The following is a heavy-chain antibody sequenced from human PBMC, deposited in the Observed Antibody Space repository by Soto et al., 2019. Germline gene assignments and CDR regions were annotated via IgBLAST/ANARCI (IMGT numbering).Heavy chain of an antibody. J-gene: IGHJ4*02. V-gene: IGHV3-66*01. Sequence: EVQLVESGGGLVQPGGSLRLSCAASGFIVSSNYMTWVRQAPGKGLEWVSVIYSGSTTYYAASVKGRFTISTDNSKNTLYLPMNSLRVEDTAVYSCTRGGVPAACGPRWYWGKGTLVTVAS. D-gene: IGHD2-2*01. CDR1: GFIVSSNY. CDR3: TRGGVPAACGPRWY. CDR2: IYSGSTT.